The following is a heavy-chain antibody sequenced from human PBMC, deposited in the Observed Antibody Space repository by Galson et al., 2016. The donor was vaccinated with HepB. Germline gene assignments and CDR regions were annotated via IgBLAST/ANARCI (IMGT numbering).Heavy chain of an antibody. CDR2: ITGSGTYI. J-gene: IGHJ4*02. CDR1: GFTFSSYW. D-gene: IGHD3-10*01. Sequence: SLRLSCAASGFTFSSYWMSWVRQAPGKGLEWVSSITGSGTYIHYADSVKGRFSISRDISKNMVYLQMNSLRAEDSAVYHCARGHGSDVCYNNPDYWGQGTMVTVSS. CDR3: ARGHGSDVCYNNPDY. V-gene: IGHV3-21*04.